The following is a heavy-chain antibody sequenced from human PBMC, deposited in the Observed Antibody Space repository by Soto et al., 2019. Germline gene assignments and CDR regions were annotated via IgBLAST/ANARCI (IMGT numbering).Heavy chain of an antibody. V-gene: IGHV4-59*01. CDR1: GGFIITYF. CDR2: IFCNETT. J-gene: IGHJ5*02. D-gene: IGHD3-3*01. Sequence: SETLSLTWTFSGGFIITYFWSWIRQVPGKGPEWIGYIFCNETTNYNPSLKSRVTMSVDTSKNQFSLKLNSVTAADTAVYYRARSPPKIRFLVLWSDPWGPGTQVTVS. CDR3: ARSPPKIRFLVLWSDP.